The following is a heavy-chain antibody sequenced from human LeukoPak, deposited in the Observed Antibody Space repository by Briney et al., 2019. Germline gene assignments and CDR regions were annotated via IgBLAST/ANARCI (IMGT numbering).Heavy chain of an antibody. V-gene: IGHV4-59*08. CDR2: IYYSGST. CDR1: GGSISGYY. Sequence: SETLSLTCTVSGGSISGYYWSWIRQPPGKGLEWIGYIYYSGSTNYNPSLKSRVTISVDTSKNQFSLKLSSVTAADTAVYYCARRTYFDLWGRGTLVTVSS. J-gene: IGHJ2*01. CDR3: ARRTYFDL.